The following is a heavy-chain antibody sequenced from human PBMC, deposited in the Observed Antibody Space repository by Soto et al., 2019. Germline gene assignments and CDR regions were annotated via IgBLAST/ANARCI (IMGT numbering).Heavy chain of an antibody. CDR1: GGTFSSYA. J-gene: IGHJ5*02. D-gene: IGHD5-18*01. CDR3: ASQGGYSYGTNWFDP. V-gene: IGHV1-69*01. Sequence: QVQLVQSGAEVKKPGSSVKVSCKASGGTFSSYAISWVRQAPGQGLEWMGGIIPIFGTANYAQKFQGRVTITADESTGTAYRELSSLRSEDTAVYYCASQGGYSYGTNWFDPWGQGTLVTVSS. CDR2: IIPIFGTA.